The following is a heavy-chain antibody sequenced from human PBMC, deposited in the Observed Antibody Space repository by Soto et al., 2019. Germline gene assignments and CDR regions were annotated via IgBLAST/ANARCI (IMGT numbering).Heavy chain of an antibody. J-gene: IGHJ6*02. CDR1: GFTFSTYS. Sequence: GSLRLSCVGSGFTFSTYSINWVRQAPGKGLEWVSSISSRSDIYYADSVKGRFSISRDNAKNSVSLQMNSLRAEDTAVYYCAREYTAWPLAYGLDVWGQGTTVTVSS. CDR3: AREYTAWPLAYGLDV. CDR2: ISSRSDI. D-gene: IGHD2-2*02. V-gene: IGHV3-21*01.